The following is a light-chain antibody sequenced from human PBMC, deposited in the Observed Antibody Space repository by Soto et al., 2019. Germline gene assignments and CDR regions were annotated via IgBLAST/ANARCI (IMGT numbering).Light chain of an antibody. CDR2: AAS. CDR1: QSISSY. Sequence: DIQMTQSPSSLSASVGDRVTITCRASQSISSYLNWYQQKPGKAPKLLIYAASSLQSGVPSRFSGSGSGTDFTLTISSLQPEDFATYYCQQYGSSHWTFGQGTKVDIK. V-gene: IGKV1-39*01. J-gene: IGKJ1*01. CDR3: QQYGSSHWT.